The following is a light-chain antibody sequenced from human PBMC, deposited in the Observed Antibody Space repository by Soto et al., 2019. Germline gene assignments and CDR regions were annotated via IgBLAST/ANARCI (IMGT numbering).Light chain of an antibody. V-gene: IGLV2-14*01. Sequence: QSVLTQPASVSGSLGQSITISCTGTSSDIGGYEYVSWYQQHPGKAPKLIIFEVSNRPSGVSDRFSGSNSGNTASLTISGLQAEDEADYYCTSYPRCRVLVFRGGTQLTVL. CDR1: SSDIGGYEY. J-gene: IGLJ2*01. CDR2: EVS. CDR3: TSYPRCRVLV.